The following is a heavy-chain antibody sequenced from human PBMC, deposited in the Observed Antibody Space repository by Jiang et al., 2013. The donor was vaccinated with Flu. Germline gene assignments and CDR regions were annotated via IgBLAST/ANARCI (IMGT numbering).Heavy chain of an antibody. V-gene: IGHV1-18*01. J-gene: IGHJ6*02. D-gene: IGHD1-26*01. Sequence: WVRQAPGQGLEWMGWISAYNGNTNYAQKLQGRVTMTTDTSTSTAYMELRSLRSDDTAVYYCARDRVGAIYYGMDVWGQGTTVTVSS. CDR2: ISAYNGNT. CDR3: ARDRVGAIYYGMDV.